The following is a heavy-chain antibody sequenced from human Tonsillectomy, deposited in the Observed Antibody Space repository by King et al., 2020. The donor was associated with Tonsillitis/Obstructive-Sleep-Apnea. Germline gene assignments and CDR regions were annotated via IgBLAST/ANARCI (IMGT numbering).Heavy chain of an antibody. J-gene: IGHJ4*02. D-gene: IGHD3-3*01. CDR1: GYTFTSQW. CDR3: ARLPYFDLWSGPFFDY. CDR2: IFPGDSKT. Sequence: QLVQSGAEVKKPGESLKIACKGSGYTFTSQWIGWVRQMPGKGLEWVGIIFPGDSKTRYSPSLQGQVTISADKSINTAYLQWSSLRASDTAIYYCARLPYFDLWSGPFFDYWGQGTLVTVSS. V-gene: IGHV5-51*01.